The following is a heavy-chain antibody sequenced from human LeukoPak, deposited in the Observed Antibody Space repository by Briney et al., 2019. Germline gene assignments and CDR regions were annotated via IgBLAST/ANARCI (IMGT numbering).Heavy chain of an antibody. V-gene: IGHV4-59*01. CDR3: ARARRSSGRPDAFDI. CDR1: GGSISSYY. J-gene: IGHJ3*02. D-gene: IGHD6-25*01. CDR2: IDYSGST. Sequence: PSETLAHTCTVSGGSISSYYWTWIRQPPGQGLEWIGYIDYSGSTNYNPSLKSRVTISVDTSKNQFSLKLSPVTAADTAVYHCARARRSSGRPDAFDIWGQGTMVTVSS.